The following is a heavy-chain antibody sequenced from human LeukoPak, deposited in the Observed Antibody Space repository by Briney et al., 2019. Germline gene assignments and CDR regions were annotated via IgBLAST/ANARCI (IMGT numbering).Heavy chain of an antibody. V-gene: IGHV4-38-2*02. J-gene: IGHJ3*02. CDR1: IYSISTVYY. CDR2: IYHSGNT. CDR3: ARQEGYCISARGYVAQPYAFDI. Sequence: PSETLSLTCTVSIYSISTVYYWGWIRQPQGKGLWGIGSIYHSGNTYYNPSLKGRVTIPVDTSKNQFSLKLNSRAAAATAVYYCARQEGYCISARGYVAQPYAFDIWGQGTMVTVSS. D-gene: IGHD2-2*01.